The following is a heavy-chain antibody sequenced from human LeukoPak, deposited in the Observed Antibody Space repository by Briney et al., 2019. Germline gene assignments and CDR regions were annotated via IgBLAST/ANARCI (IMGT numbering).Heavy chain of an antibody. CDR3: AGPYYYDSSGFDP. D-gene: IGHD3-22*01. V-gene: IGHV4-61*02. CDR1: GGSISSGSYY. Sequence: PSETLSLTCTVSGGSISSGSYYWSWIRQPAGKGLEWIGRIDISGSTNDNPSLKSRVTMSVDTSKNQFSLKLSSVTAADTAFYYCAGPYYYDSSGFDPWGQGTLVTVSS. CDR2: IDISGST. J-gene: IGHJ5*02.